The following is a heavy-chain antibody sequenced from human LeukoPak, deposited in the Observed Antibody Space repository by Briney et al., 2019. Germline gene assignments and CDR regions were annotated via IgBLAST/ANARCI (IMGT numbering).Heavy chain of an antibody. V-gene: IGHV4-61*02. CDR1: GGSISSGSYY. CDR3: AKIAVAGNYYYYGMDV. J-gene: IGHJ6*02. Sequence: PSETLSVTCTVSGGSISSGSYYCSWIRQPAGKGLEWVGRIYTSGSTNYNPSLKSRVTISVDTSKNQFSLKLSSVTAADTAVYYCAKIAVAGNYYYYGMDVRGQGTTVTVSS. D-gene: IGHD6-19*01. CDR2: IYTSGST.